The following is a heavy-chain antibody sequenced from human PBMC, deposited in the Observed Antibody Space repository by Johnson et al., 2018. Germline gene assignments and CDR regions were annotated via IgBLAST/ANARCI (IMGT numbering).Heavy chain of an antibody. J-gene: IGHJ5*02. D-gene: IGHD1-7*01. V-gene: IGHV3-15*01. CDR2: IKHKADGGTT. Sequence: VQLVQSGGGLVRPGGSLRLSCAASGFTFSNAWMSWVRQAPGKGLEWVGRIKHKADGGTTDYAAPVEVSFTISRDDAKNTLYLQMNSRQTDYTGVYYCTSGITGTTGFDPWGQGTLVTVSA. CDR3: TSGITGTTGFDP. CDR1: GFTFSNAW.